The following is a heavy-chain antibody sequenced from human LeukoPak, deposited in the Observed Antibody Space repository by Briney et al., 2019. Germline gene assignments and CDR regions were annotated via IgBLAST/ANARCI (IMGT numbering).Heavy chain of an antibody. D-gene: IGHD3-10*01. Sequence: GGSLRLSCAASGFTFGTYDMYWIRQAPGKGLEWVSYISSSGSTIYYADSVKGRFTISRDNAKNSLYLQMNSLRAEDTAVYYCARDKSYYGSGSPFDYWGQGTLVTVSS. CDR1: GFTFGTYD. V-gene: IGHV3-11*01. CDR3: ARDKSYYGSGSPFDY. CDR2: ISSSGSTI. J-gene: IGHJ4*02.